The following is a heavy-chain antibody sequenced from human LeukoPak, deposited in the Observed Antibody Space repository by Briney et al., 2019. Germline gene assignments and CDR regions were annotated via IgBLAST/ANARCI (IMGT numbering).Heavy chain of an antibody. CDR3: VREIQAKYYFDY. J-gene: IGHJ4*02. Sequence: GGSLRLSCAASGFTFSSYGMHWVRQAPGKGLEWVAVISYDGSNKYYADSVKGRFTISRDNSKNTLYLQMNSLRAEDTAVYYCVREIQAKYYFDYWGQGILVTVSS. D-gene: IGHD5-18*01. V-gene: IGHV3-30*03. CDR1: GFTFSSYG. CDR2: ISYDGSNK.